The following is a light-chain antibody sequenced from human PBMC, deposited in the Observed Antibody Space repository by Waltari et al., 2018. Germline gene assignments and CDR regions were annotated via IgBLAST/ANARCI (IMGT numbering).Light chain of an antibody. CDR3: HQRSLWPWT. Sequence: IVLTQSPATLSFSPGVRATLSCRASQTVSTYLPWFQQKPGQAPRLLIYDASNRAPGIPARFSGSGSGTDFSLTISSLEPEDFAVYYCHQRSLWPWTFGQGTKVAIK. V-gene: IGKV3-11*01. CDR2: DAS. J-gene: IGKJ1*01. CDR1: QTVSTY.